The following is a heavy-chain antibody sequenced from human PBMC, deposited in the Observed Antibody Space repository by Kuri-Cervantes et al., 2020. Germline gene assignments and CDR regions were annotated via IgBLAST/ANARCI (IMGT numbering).Heavy chain of an antibody. CDR3: ASFKISG. CDR1: GFTFDDYA. Sequence: SLKISCAASGFTFDDYAMHWVRQAPGKGLEWVSGISWNSGSIGYADSVKGRFTISRDNAKNSLYLQMNSLRAEDTALYYCASFKISGWGQGTLVTVSS. V-gene: IGHV3-9*01. J-gene: IGHJ4*02. CDR2: ISWNSGSI. D-gene: IGHD3-16*01.